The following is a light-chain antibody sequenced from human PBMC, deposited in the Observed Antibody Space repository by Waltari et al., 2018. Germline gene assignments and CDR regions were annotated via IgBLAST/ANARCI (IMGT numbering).Light chain of an antibody. Sequence: DIVMTQSPDSLAVSLGERATIHCKSSPSVQSVLSSSNNRNYLAWYQQKPGQPPKMLIYWASTRESGVPDRFSGSGSGTDFTLTISSLQAEDVAVYYCQQYYSPPVTFGGGTKVEIK. CDR2: WAS. CDR3: QQYYSPPVT. CDR1: PSVQSVLSSSNNRNY. J-gene: IGKJ4*01. V-gene: IGKV4-1*01.